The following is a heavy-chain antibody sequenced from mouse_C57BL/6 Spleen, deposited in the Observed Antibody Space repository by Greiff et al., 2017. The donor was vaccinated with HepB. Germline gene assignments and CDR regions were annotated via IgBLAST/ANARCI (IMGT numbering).Heavy chain of an antibody. D-gene: IGHD1-1*01. V-gene: IGHV1-4*01. J-gene: IGHJ4*01. CDR2: INPSSGYT. Sequence: QVQLQQSGAELARPGASVKMSCKASGYTFTSYTMHWVKQRPGQGLEWIGYINPSSGYTKYNQKFKDKATLTADKSSSTAYMQLSSLTSEDSAVYYCARSLDYYGSSLCYAMDYWGQGTSVTVSS. CDR1: GYTFTSYT. CDR3: ARSLDYYGSSLCYAMDY.